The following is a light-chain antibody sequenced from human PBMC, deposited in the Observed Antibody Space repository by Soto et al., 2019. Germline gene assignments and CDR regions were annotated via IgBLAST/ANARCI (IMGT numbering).Light chain of an antibody. CDR1: QSVSNN. J-gene: IGKJ2*01. V-gene: IGKV3-15*01. CDR3: QQYNNWYT. CDR2: GAS. Sequence: EIAMTQSPVTLSVSPGERATLSCRASQSVSNNLAWYQQRPGQGPRLLIYGASTRATGIPARFSGSGSGTEFTLTISSLQSEDFAVYYCQQYNNWYTFGQGTKLEIK.